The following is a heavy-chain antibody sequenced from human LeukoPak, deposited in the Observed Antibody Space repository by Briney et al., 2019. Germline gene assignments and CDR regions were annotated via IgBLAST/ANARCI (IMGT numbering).Heavy chain of an antibody. J-gene: IGHJ4*02. CDR2: IYHGGYA. Sequence: SDTLSLTRTLSGDSISSSYYYWGWIRQPPGKGLEWIGSIYHGGYAYYNPSLKSRFIISVDTSKNHFSTELCSVTAADTAVYYCARLSDYWGQGTLVTVSS. V-gene: IGHV4-39*02. CDR3: ARLSDY. CDR1: GDSISSSYYY.